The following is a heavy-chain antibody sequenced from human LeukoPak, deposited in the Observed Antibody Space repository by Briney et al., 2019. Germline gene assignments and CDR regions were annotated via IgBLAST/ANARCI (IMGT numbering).Heavy chain of an antibody. J-gene: IGHJ6*03. CDR2: LYPGVSP. Sequence: KSSETLSLTCTVSGGPIYSYYWSWIRQTAGKGLEWIGRLYPGVSPNYNPSLKSRVTMSVDTSKKQFALKLNTVTAADTAVYYCARLRFYHSTGYSPGHYMDVWGKGTTVTVSS. CDR1: GGPIYSYY. V-gene: IGHV4-4*07. CDR3: ARLRFYHSTGYSPGHYMDV. D-gene: IGHD3-22*01.